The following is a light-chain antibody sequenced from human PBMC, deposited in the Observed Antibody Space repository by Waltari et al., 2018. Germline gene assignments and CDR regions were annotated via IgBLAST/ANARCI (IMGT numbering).Light chain of an antibody. J-gene: IGKJ2*01. CDR2: VAS. CDR1: QNINTY. V-gene: IGKV1-39*01. Sequence: DIQLTQSPSSLSASVGDRVTITCRASQNINTYLNWYRQKPGEAPELLIYVASSLHSGVPSRFSGSGSGTEFSLSISSLQPEDFATYYCQQTYRTPRTFGQGTKLEIK. CDR3: QQTYRTPRT.